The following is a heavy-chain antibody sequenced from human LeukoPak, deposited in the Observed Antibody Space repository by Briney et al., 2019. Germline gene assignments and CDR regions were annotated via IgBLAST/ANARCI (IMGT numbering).Heavy chain of an antibody. V-gene: IGHV4-61*02. CDR3: AREVAGPNYYYYYYMDV. Sequence: SETLSLTCTVSGGSISSGSYYWSWIRQPAGKGLEWIGRIYTSGSTNYNPSLKSRVTISVDTSKNQFSLKLSSVTAADTAVYYCAREVAGPNYYYYYYMDVWGKGTTVTISS. CDR1: GGSISSGSYY. D-gene: IGHD6-19*01. J-gene: IGHJ6*03. CDR2: IYTSGST.